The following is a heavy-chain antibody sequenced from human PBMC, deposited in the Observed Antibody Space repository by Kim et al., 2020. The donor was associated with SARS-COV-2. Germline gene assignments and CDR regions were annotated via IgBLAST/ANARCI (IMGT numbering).Heavy chain of an antibody. Sequence: SETLSLTCTVSGASISSGGYYWSWIRQHPGKGLEWIGYIYYSGSTYYNPSLKSRVTISVGTSKNQFSLKLSSVTAADTAVYYCARGGQLQSDYWGQGTLVNVSS. CDR1: GASISSGGYY. V-gene: IGHV4-31*03. CDR2: IYYSGST. J-gene: IGHJ4*02. CDR3: ARGGQLQSDY. D-gene: IGHD1-26*01.